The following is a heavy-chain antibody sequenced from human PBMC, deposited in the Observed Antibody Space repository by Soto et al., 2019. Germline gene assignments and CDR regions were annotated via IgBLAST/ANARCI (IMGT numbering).Heavy chain of an antibody. CDR1: GYSFTSYC. D-gene: IGHD3-16*01. CDR2: IEPVDSHT. V-gene: IGHV5-51*01. Sequence: GESLKISGKASGYSFTSYCIGWVRQMPGKDLDGMGIIEPVDSHTRYSPSFQGQVTISDDTSISPAHLQWSSLKASATAMYYCARLMITFGAVFNYWGQGTQVTVSS. CDR3: ARLMITFGAVFNY. J-gene: IGHJ4*02.